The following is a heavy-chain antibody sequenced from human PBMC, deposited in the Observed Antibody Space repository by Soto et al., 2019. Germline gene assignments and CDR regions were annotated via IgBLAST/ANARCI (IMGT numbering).Heavy chain of an antibody. CDR1: GGSMSGYF. Sequence: PSGTLSLTCAVCGGSMSGYFWNWIRQPPGKGLEWIGYIYYNGGTKFNPSLKSRISTSVDASKNQFSLKLSSVTAADTAVYYCARTKYYYGSGSYYPYNWFDPWGQGTLVTVSS. CDR2: IYYNGGT. CDR3: ARTKYYYGSGSYYPYNWFDP. J-gene: IGHJ5*02. D-gene: IGHD3-10*01. V-gene: IGHV4-59*12.